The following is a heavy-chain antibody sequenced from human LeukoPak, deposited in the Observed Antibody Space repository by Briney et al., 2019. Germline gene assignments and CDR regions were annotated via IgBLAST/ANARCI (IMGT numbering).Heavy chain of an antibody. CDR3: ARLELRSRHYYYGMDV. V-gene: IGHV4-59*08. J-gene: IGHJ6*02. CDR2: IYYSGST. Sequence: SETLSFTCTVSGDSINTYSWHWIRQPPGKGLEWIGHIYYSGSTNYNPSLRSRVTMSVDTSKNHFSLRLTSVTAADTAVYYCARLELRSRHYYYGMDVWGQGTTVTVSS. CDR1: GDSINTYS. D-gene: IGHD2-15*01.